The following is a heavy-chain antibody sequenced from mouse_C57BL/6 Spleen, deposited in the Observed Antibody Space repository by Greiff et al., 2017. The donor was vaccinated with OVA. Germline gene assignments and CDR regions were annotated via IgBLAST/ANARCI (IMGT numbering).Heavy chain of an antibody. J-gene: IGHJ4*01. CDR2: IDPSDSET. Sequence: QVQLQQPGAELVRPGSSVKLSCTASGYTFTSYWMHWVKQRPIQGLEWIGNIDPSDSETHYNQKFKDKATLTVDKSSSTAYMQLSSLTSEDSAVYYCARSATINYYAMDYWGQGTSVTVSS. CDR1: GYTFTSYW. D-gene: IGHD2-12*01. V-gene: IGHV1-52*01. CDR3: ARSATINYYAMDY.